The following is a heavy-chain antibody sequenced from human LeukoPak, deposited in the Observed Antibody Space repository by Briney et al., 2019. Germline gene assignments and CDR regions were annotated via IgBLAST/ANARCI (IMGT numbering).Heavy chain of an antibody. CDR1: GCSISSHY. J-gene: IGHJ4*02. D-gene: IGHD3-16*01. CDR2: IYYSGST. Sequence: SETLSLTCTVSGCSISSHYWSWIRQPPGKGLEWIGYIYYSGSTNYNPSLKSRVTISVDTSKNQFSLKLSPVTAADTAVYYCAREGGYYFDHWGQGTLVTVSS. V-gene: IGHV4-59*11. CDR3: AREGGYYFDH.